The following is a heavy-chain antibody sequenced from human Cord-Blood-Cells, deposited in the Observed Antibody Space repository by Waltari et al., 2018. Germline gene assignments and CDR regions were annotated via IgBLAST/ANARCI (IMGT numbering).Heavy chain of an antibody. CDR2: IYYSGST. J-gene: IGHJ4*02. CDR1: GGSISSYY. D-gene: IGHD3-22*01. V-gene: IGHV4-59*01. Sequence: QVQLQESGPGLVKPSETLSPTCTVSGGSISSYYWSWIRPPPGKGLEWIGYIYYSGSTNYNPSLKSRVTISVDTSKNQFSLKLSSVTAADTAVYYCARASPYYYDSSGYYLDYWGQGTLVTVSS. CDR3: ARASPYYYDSSGYYLDY.